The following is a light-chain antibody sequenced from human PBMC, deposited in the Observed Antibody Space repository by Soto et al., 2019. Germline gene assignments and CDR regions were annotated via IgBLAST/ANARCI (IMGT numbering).Light chain of an antibody. CDR1: SSDVGSYNL. CDR3: CSYAGSSTAVV. Sequence: QSALTQPASVSGSPGQSITISCTGTSSDVGSYNLVSWYQQHPGKAPKLMIYEGSKRPSGVPNRCSGSKSGNTASLTISGLQAEDEADYYCCSYAGSSTAVVFGGGTKVTVL. CDR2: EGS. V-gene: IGLV2-23*01. J-gene: IGLJ2*01.